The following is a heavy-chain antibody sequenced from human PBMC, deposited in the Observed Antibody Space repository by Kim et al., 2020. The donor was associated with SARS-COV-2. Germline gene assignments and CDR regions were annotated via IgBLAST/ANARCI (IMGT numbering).Heavy chain of an antibody. Sequence: ASVKVSCKASGYTFTSYGISWVRQAPGQGLEWMGWISAYNGNTNYAQKLQGRVTMTTDTSTSTAYMELRSLRSDDTAVYYCARGETYCSSTSCYNYYYYYGMDVWGQGTTVTVSS. D-gene: IGHD2-2*02. CDR1: GYTFTSYG. CDR2: ISAYNGNT. V-gene: IGHV1-18*04. J-gene: IGHJ6*02. CDR3: ARGETYCSSTSCYNYYYYYGMDV.